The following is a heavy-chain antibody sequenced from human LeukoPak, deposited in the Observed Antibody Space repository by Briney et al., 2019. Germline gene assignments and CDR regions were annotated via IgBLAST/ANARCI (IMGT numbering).Heavy chain of an antibody. D-gene: IGHD6-19*01. J-gene: IGHJ4*02. V-gene: IGHV3-74*01. CDR1: GFTFRTYW. Sequence: GGSLRLSCVASGFTFRTYWMYWVRHAPGKGLVWLSRVNPDGSNTTYADSVKGRFTISRDNSKDTLYLQMNSLRAEDTAVYYCAKGVSVAGIFGYWGQGTLVTVSS. CDR2: VNPDGSNT. CDR3: AKGVSVAGIFGY.